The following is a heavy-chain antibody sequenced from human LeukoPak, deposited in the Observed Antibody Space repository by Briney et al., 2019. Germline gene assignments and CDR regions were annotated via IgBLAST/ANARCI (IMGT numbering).Heavy chain of an antibody. CDR1: GGSISSSSYY. J-gene: IGHJ4*02. V-gene: IGHV4-39*07. CDR2: IYYSGST. D-gene: IGHD3-22*01. CDR3: ARGSTYYYDSSGYYYIVPFDY. Sequence: SETLSLTCTVSGGSISSSSYYWGWIRQPPGKGLEWIGNIYYSGSTYYNPSLKSRVTISVDKSKNQFSLKLSSVTAADTAVYYCARGSTYYYDSSGYYYIVPFDYWGQGTLVTVSS.